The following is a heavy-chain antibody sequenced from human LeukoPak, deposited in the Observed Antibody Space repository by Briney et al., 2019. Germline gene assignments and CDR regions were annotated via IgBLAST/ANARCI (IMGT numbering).Heavy chain of an antibody. D-gene: IGHD3-16*01. V-gene: IGHV4-59*08. CDR3: ARHGAPRSFDV. J-gene: IGHJ3*01. CDR2: IHSDGTT. CDR1: GGSLTNYY. Sequence: PSETLSLTCSVSGGSLTNYYWGWIRQPPGKGLEFIGYIHSDGTTNYDSSLQSRVAISLDTSKIQFSLRLSSVTAADTAVYYCARHGAPRSFDVWGQGTMVTVSS.